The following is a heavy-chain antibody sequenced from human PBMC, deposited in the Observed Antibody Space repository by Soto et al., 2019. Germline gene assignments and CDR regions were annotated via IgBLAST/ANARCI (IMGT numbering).Heavy chain of an antibody. CDR1: GFTFSNAW. D-gene: IGHD2-2*01. V-gene: IGHV3-15*01. Sequence: GGSLRLSCAASGFTFSNAWMSWVRQAPGKGLEWVGRIKSKTDGGTTDYAAPVKGRFTISRDDSKNTLYLQVNSLKTEDTAVYYCTTYHPGRPLDYWGQGTLVTVSS. CDR3: TTYHPGRPLDY. J-gene: IGHJ4*02. CDR2: IKSKTDGGTT.